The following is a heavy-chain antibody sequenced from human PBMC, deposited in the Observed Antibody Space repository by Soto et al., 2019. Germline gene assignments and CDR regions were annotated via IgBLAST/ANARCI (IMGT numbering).Heavy chain of an antibody. CDR1: GGSISSGDYY. D-gene: IGHD2-2*01. CDR2: IYYSGST. J-gene: IGHJ5*02. V-gene: IGHV4-30-4*01. CDR3: ARATIVLVPAAMVSHWFDP. Sequence: SETLSLTCTVSGGSISSGDYYWSWIRQPPGKGLEWIGYIYYSGSTYHNPSLKSRVTISVDTSKNQFSLKLSSVTAADTAVYYCARATIVLVPAAMVSHWFDPWGQGTLVTVSS.